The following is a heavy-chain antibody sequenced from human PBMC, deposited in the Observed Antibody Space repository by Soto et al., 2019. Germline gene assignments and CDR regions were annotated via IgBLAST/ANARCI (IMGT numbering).Heavy chain of an antibody. Sequence: SETLSLTCAVYGWSRTDYYWSWIRQSPGKGLEWIGEVVPGGSTNYNPSLESRVTISIDTAKRQVSLKVRSVTAADTAVYYCARGEAYNTYPARRGQGTPVTVSS. D-gene: IGHD4-4*01. V-gene: IGHV4-34*01. CDR2: VVPGGST. CDR3: ARGEAYNTYPAR. J-gene: IGHJ4*02. CDR1: GWSRTDYY.